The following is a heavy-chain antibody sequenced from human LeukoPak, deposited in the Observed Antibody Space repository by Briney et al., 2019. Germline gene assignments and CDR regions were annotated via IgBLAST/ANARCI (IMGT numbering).Heavy chain of an antibody. V-gene: IGHV4-34*01. CDR3: ARGPVLKNSSGYYRYYYYMDV. D-gene: IGHD3-22*01. Sequence: SETLSLTCVVNGGSFSGYYWNWIRQPPGKGLEWIGEIIHSGSTNYNPSLKSRVTISVDTSKNQFSLKLSSVTAADTAVYYCARGPVLKNSSGYYRYYYYMDVWGKGTTVTVSS. J-gene: IGHJ6*03. CDR2: IIHSGST. CDR1: GGSFSGYY.